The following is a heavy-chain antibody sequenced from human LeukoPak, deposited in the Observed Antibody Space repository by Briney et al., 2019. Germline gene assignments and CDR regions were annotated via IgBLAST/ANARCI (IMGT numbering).Heavy chain of an antibody. CDR1: GGSISSYY. Sequence: PSETLSLTCTVSGGSISSYYWSWIRQPPGKGLEWIGYIYYSGSTNYNPSLKSRVTISVDTSKNQFSLKLSSVTAADTAVYYCARVGGVVPSKGAFDIWGQGTMVTVSS. CDR2: IYYSGST. J-gene: IGHJ3*02. V-gene: IGHV4-59*01. CDR3: ARVGGVVPSKGAFDI. D-gene: IGHD3-16*01.